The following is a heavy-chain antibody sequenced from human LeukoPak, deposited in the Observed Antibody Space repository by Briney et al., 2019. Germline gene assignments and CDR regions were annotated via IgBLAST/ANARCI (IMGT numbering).Heavy chain of an antibody. CDR1: GFTFTGYC. V-gene: IGHV7-4-1*02. CDR3: ARDLSLSGDDAFDI. Sequence: ASVKVSCKASGFTFTGYCMHWVRQAPGQGLEWMGWINTNTGNPTYAQGFTGRFVFSLDTSVSTAYLQISSLKAEDTAVYYCARDLSLSGDDAFDIWGQGTMVTVSS. J-gene: IGHJ3*02. D-gene: IGHD4-17*01. CDR2: INTNTGNP.